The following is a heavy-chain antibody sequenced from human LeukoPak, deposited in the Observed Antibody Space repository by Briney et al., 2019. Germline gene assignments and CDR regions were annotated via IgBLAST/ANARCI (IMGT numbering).Heavy chain of an antibody. CDR2: IKEDGSEK. J-gene: IGHJ4*02. CDR1: GFTFSSYW. D-gene: IGHD3-3*01. Sequence: GGSLRLSCAASGFTFSSYWMHWVRQAPGKGLEWVANIKEDGSEKYYVDSVKGPFTISRGNAKNSLYLQMNSLRAEDTAVYYCARGRGYPIWFFDYWGQGSLVTVSS. CDR3: ARGRGYPIWFFDY. V-gene: IGHV3-7*01.